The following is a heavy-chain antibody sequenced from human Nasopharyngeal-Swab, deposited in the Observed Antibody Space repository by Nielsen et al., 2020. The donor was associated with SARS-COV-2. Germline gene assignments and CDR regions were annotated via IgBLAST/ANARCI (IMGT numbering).Heavy chain of an antibody. D-gene: IGHD3-9*01. V-gene: IGHV4-39*01. J-gene: IGHJ3*02. CDR3: AISYYDILTGYTDAFDI. CDR2: IYYSGST. Sequence: WIRQRAGKGLEWIGSIYYSGSTYYNPSLKGRVSISVDPSKIQFSLKLSSVSAADTAVYYCAISYYDILTGYTDAFDIWGQGTMVTVSS.